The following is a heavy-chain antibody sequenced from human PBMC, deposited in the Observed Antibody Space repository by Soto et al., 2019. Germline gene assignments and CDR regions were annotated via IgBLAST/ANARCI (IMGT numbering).Heavy chain of an antibody. V-gene: IGHV3-23*01. J-gene: IGHJ3*02. CDR2: ISGSGGST. D-gene: IGHD3-22*01. CDR1: GFTFSSYA. CDR3: AKDFYDSSTYPTRGDAFDI. Sequence: GGSLRLSCAASGFTFSSYAMSWVRQAPGKGLEWVSGISGSGGSTFYADSVKGRFTISRDNSKNTLYLQMDSLRAEDTAVYYCAKDFYDSSTYPTRGDAFDIWGQGTMVTVSS.